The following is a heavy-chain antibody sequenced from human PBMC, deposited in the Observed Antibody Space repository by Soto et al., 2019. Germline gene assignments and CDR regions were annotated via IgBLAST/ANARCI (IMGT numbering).Heavy chain of an antibody. V-gene: IGHV1-69*01. CDR1: GGTFSSYA. D-gene: IGHD3-22*01. J-gene: IGHJ4*02. CDR3: ARKYYYDSSGYYYTLDY. CDR2: IIPIFGTA. Sequence: QVQLVQSGAEVKKPGSSVKVSCKASGGTFSSYAISWVRQAPGQGLEWMGGIIPIFGTANYAQKFQGRVTITEEESTSTAYMELSSLRSEDTAVYYCARKYYYDSSGYYYTLDYWGQGTLVTVSS.